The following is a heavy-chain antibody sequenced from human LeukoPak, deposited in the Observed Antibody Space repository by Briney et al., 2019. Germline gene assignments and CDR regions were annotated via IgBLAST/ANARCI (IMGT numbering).Heavy chain of an antibody. D-gene: IGHD3-16*02. CDR3: ARGPSHVLPYYDYVWGSYRRKYYFDY. Sequence: SETLSLTCAVYGGSFSGYYWSWIRQPPGKGLEWIGEINHSGSTNYNPSLKSRVTISVDTSKNQFSLKLGSVTAADTAVYYCARGPSHVLPYYDYVWGSYRRKYYFDYWGQGTLVTVSS. J-gene: IGHJ4*02. CDR1: GGSFSGYY. V-gene: IGHV4-34*01. CDR2: INHSGST.